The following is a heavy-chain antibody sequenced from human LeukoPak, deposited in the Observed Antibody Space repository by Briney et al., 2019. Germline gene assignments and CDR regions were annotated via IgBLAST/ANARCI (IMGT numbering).Heavy chain of an antibody. J-gene: IGHJ6*02. Sequence: GGSLRLSCAAPGFSFSEYAMNWARQAPGKGLEWVASINHNGNVNYYVDSVKGRFTISRDNAKNSLYLQMSNLRAEDTAVYFCARGGGLDVWGQGATVTVSS. V-gene: IGHV3-7*03. D-gene: IGHD3-16*01. CDR2: INHNGNVN. CDR1: GFSFSEYA. CDR3: ARGGGLDV.